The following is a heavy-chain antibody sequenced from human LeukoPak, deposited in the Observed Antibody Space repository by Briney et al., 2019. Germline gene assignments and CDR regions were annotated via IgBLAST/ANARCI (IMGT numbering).Heavy chain of an antibody. CDR3: ARERSTHAADI. J-gene: IGHJ3*02. Sequence: GASVKVSCKASGGTFSSYAISWVRQAPGQGLEWMGGIIPIFGTANYAQKFQGRVTMTTDTSTNTAYMELRSLTSDDTAVFYCARERSTHAADIWGQGTLVTVSS. CDR2: IIPIFGTA. V-gene: IGHV1-69*05. CDR1: GGTFSSYA.